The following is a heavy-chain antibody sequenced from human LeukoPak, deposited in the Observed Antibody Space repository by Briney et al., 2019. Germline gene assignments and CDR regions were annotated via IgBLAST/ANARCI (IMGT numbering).Heavy chain of an antibody. CDR1: GFTFKNYA. J-gene: IGHJ3*02. CDR2: NSGSGFDT. D-gene: IGHD6-13*01. CDR3: TKDRPGYFDI. Sequence: GGSLRLSCVASGFTFKNYAMSWVRQAPGKGLEWVSANSGSGFDTFYADSVRGRFTISRDISKNTLYLQMNSLRAEDTALYYCTKDRPGYFDIWGQGTMVTVS. V-gene: IGHV3-23*01.